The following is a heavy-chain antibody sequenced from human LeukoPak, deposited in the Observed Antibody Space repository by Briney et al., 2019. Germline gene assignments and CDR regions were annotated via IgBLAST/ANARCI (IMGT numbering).Heavy chain of an antibody. Sequence: SETLSLTCAVSGYSLGKNYYWGWIRQSPGKGLEWIGRIYGRASTSYNPSLMNRVTMSVDTSKDHFSLQLTSVTAADTAVYYCARYDSRGSASTKFDYWGPGIQVTVSS. V-gene: IGHV4-38-2*01. CDR3: ARYDSRGSASTKFDY. D-gene: IGHD3-3*01. CDR1: GYSLGKNYY. J-gene: IGHJ4*02. CDR2: IYGRAST.